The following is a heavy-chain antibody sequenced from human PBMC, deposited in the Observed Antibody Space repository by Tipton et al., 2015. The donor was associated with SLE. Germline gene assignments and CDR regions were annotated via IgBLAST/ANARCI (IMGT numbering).Heavy chain of an antibody. J-gene: IGHJ6*03. V-gene: IGHV3-33*01. Sequence: SLRLSCAASGFTFSTHGIHWVRQAPGKGLEWVAVISYDVRGNLYADSVKGRFTISRDNSKNTFYLQMNSLRAEDSAVYYCARHSRNADYMDVWGKGTTVTVSS. CDR2: ISYDVRGN. D-gene: IGHD3-22*01. CDR3: ARHSRNADYMDV. CDR1: GFTFSTHG.